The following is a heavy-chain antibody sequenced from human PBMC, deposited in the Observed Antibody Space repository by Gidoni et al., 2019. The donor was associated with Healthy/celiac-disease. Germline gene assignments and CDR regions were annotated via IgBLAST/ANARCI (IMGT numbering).Heavy chain of an antibody. J-gene: IGHJ4*02. D-gene: IGHD3-22*01. CDR3: ARDREYYYDSSGYYYASGLDY. CDR1: GFTYSSYG. Sequence: QVQLVESGGGVVQPGRSLRISCAAAGFTYSSYGMHGVRQAPGKGLVWVAVIWYDGSNKYYADSVKGRFTISRDNSKNTLYLQMNSLRAEDTAVYYCARDREYYYDSSGYYYASGLDYWGQGTLVTVSS. CDR2: IWYDGSNK. V-gene: IGHV3-33*01.